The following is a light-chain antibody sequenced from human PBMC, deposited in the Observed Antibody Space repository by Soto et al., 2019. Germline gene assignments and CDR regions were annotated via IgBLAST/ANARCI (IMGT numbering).Light chain of an antibody. CDR3: QQYHTDWT. CDR1: ESIDNW. CDR2: AAS. J-gene: IGKJ1*01. V-gene: IGKV1-5*01. Sequence: DIQMTQYPSTLSASVGDTLIITCRASESIDNWLARYQQKPGKAPKLLLFAASTLVGGVPSSLSGRASGTDFTLTISSLKADDFATYYCQQYHTDWTFGHGTKVDI.